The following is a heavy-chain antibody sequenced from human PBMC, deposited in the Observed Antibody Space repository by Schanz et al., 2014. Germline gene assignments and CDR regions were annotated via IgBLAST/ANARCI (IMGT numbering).Heavy chain of an antibody. V-gene: IGHV3-30-3*01. J-gene: IGHJ4*02. Sequence: QVQLVAFGGGVVQPGRSLRLSFAAYGFTLSSYAMHWVRQAPGKGLEWVAVISYDGSHKYYADSVKGRFTISRDNSKNTLYLQMNTLRAEDTAVYYCARDRGYCSDGSCLAFDYWGQGTLVTVSS. CDR3: ARDRGYCSDGSCLAFDY. CDR1: GFTLSSYA. CDR2: ISYDGSHK. D-gene: IGHD2-15*01.